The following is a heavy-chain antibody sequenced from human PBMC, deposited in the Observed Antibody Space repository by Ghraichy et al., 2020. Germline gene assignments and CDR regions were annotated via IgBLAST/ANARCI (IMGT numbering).Heavy chain of an antibody. V-gene: IGHV3-23*01. CDR1: GFTFSSNA. CDR2: ISGSGGST. D-gene: IGHD6-19*01. J-gene: IGHJ4*02. CDR3: AKVYSGWYVTFDY. Sequence: GGSLRLSCAASGFTFSSNAMSWVRQAPGKGLEWVSGISGSGGSTYYADSVKGRFTISRDNFKNTVYLQMNSPRAEDTAVYYCAKVYSGWYVTFDYWGQGTLVSVSS.